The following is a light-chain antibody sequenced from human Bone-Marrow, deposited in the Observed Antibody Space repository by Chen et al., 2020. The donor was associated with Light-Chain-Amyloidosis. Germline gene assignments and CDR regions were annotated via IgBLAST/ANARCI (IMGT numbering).Light chain of an antibody. CDR2: RAS. J-gene: IGKJ1*01. V-gene: IGKV3-20*01. CDR3: QQYDRSPWT. CDR1: QSVNSNY. Sequence: ELVLTHSPGTLSLSPGERATLSCRASQSVNSNYFGWYQPNSGQARRILIYRASSRATGIPDRFSGSESEADFTLTSTRLEPEDFAVYYSQQYDRSPWTFGQGTKVDI.